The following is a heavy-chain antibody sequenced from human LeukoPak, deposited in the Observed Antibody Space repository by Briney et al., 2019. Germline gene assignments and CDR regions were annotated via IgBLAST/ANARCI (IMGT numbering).Heavy chain of an antibody. D-gene: IGHD2-15*01. CDR2: NRNKGYGGTT. V-gene: IGHV3-49*03. CDR3: TREDGGYCSGGSCANDY. CDR1: WITLGDYA. J-gene: IGHJ4*02. Sequence: GALGPSCTASWITLGDYAMRLFRPAPGEGVGVGGFNRNKGYGGTTEYAASVKGRFTISRDDSKSIAYLQINSLKTEDTAVYYCTREDGGYCSGGSCANDYWGQGTLVTVSS.